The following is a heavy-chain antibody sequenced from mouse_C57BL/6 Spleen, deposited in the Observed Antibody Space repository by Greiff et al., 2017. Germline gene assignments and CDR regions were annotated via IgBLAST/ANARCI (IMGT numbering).Heavy chain of an antibody. D-gene: IGHD2-4*01. CDR1: GYTFTSYW. CDR2: INPSDSET. CDR3: ASEGDYDGAWLAY. J-gene: IGHJ3*01. Sequence: VQLQQPGAELVRPGSSVKLSCKASGYTFTSYWMDWVKQRPGQGLEWIGNINPSDSETHYNQKFKDKATLTADKSSSTAYMQLRCLPSDDSAVSYCASEGDYDGAWLAYWGQGTLVTVSA. V-gene: IGHV1-61*01.